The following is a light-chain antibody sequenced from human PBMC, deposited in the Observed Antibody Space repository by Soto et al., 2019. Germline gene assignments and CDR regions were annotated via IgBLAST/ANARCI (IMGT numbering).Light chain of an antibody. CDR2: AAS. Sequence: DFQMTQSPSSLSASVGDRVTITCRASQDISDHLAWYQQKPGKVPNLLIYAASTLQSGVPSRFSGGGSGTDFTLTNSSMQPEDVATYYCQKYNTAHRTFGQGTEVELK. CDR3: QKYNTAHRT. J-gene: IGKJ1*01. V-gene: IGKV1-27*01. CDR1: QDISDH.